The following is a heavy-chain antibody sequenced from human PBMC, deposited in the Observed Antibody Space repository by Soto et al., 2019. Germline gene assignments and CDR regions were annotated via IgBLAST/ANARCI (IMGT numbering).Heavy chain of an antibody. CDR2: IYYIGTT. CDR3: AREEKQLSRYGGDFDY. D-gene: IGHD3-16*01. J-gene: IGHJ4*02. CDR1: DGSVNSGNYY. V-gene: IGHV4-61*01. Sequence: SETLSLTCSVSDGSVNSGNYYWSWIRQPPGKGLEWIGHIYYIGTTDYNPSLKSRVTISVDTSKNQFPLKVTSVTAADTAVYFCAREEKQLSRYGGDFDYWGQGILVTVPS.